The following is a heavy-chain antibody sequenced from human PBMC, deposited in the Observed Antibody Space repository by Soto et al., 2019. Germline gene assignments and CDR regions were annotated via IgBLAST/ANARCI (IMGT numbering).Heavy chain of an antibody. CDR3: VRGGGGGLFDP. V-gene: IGHV3-11*06. Sequence: QVQLVESGGGLVPPGGSLRLSCAGSGFTFGDSYMSWIRQAPGKGLEWLSYISPGSRYPAYADSVKGRFTISRDNAKRSLYLQILSLTAEDTAIYYCVRGGGGGLFDPWGQGSMFTLSS. D-gene: IGHD2-15*01. CDR2: ISPGSRYP. J-gene: IGHJ5*02. CDR1: GFTFGDSY.